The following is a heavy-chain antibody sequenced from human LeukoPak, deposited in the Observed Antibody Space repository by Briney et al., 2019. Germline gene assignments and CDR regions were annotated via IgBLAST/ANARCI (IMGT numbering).Heavy chain of an antibody. Sequence: GGSLRLSCAASGFTFSIYWMHWVRQAPGKGLVGVSRIKSDGSSTSYADSVKGRFTISRDNAKNTLYLQMNSLRAEDTAVYYCARRGAVADAFDIWGQGTMVTVSS. CDR2: IKSDGSST. J-gene: IGHJ3*02. CDR1: GFTFSIYW. V-gene: IGHV3-74*01. CDR3: ARRGAVADAFDI. D-gene: IGHD4-23*01.